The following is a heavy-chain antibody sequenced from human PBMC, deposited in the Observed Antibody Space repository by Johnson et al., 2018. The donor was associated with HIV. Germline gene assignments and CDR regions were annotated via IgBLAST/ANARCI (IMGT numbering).Heavy chain of an antibody. CDR1: GFTFDDYG. CDR3: ARDPLYGDSAEDAFDI. V-gene: IGHV3-20*04. Sequence: VQLVESGGGVVRPGGSLRLSCAASGFTFDDYGMSWVRQALGKGLEWVSGINWNGGSTGYADSVKGRCTLSRDNAKNSLYLQMNSLRAEDTALYYCARDPLYGDSAEDAFDIWGQGTMVTVSS. J-gene: IGHJ3*02. D-gene: IGHD4-17*01. CDR2: INWNGGST.